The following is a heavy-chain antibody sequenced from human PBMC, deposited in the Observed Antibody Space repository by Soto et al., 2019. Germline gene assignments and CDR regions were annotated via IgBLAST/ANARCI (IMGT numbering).Heavy chain of an antibody. CDR2: IIPKFGTT. D-gene: IGHD6-19*01. V-gene: IGHV1-69*13. CDR3: ARGDSNSTGWYIWFDP. Sequence: SVKVSCKVSGGTFSTYPINWVRQAPGQGLEFMGGIIPKFGTTNYAQKFRGTVTITADESTSTAYMELNNLRSEDTAVYYCARGDSNSTGWYIWFDPWGQGTLVTVSS. J-gene: IGHJ5*02. CDR1: GGTFSTYP.